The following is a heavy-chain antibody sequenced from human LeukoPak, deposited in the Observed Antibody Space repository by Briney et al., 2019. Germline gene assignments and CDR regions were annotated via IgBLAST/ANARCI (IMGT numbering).Heavy chain of an antibody. V-gene: IGHV3-30*18. D-gene: IGHD6-13*01. CDR3: AKDIAAAGQ. Sequence: GRSLRLSCAASGFTFSSYGMHWVRQAPGKGLEWVAVISYDGSNKYYADSVKGRFTISRDNSKNTLYLQMNSLRAEDTAEYYCAKDIAAAGQWGQGTLVTVSS. CDR1: GFTFSSYG. CDR2: ISYDGSNK. J-gene: IGHJ4*02.